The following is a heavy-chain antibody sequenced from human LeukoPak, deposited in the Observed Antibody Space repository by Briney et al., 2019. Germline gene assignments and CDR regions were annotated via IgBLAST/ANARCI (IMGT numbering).Heavy chain of an antibody. CDR1: GFTFSSYG. J-gene: IGHJ5*02. D-gene: IGHD2-15*01. V-gene: IGHV3-30*03. CDR3: ATFCSGGDCYSFAP. CDR2: ISYDGSNK. Sequence: PGGSLRLSCAASGFTFSSYGMHWVRQAPGKGLEWVAVISYDGSNKYYADSVKGRFTISRDNSKDTLFLQMDSLRVEDTAVYYCATFCSGGDCYSFAPWGQGTLVTVSS.